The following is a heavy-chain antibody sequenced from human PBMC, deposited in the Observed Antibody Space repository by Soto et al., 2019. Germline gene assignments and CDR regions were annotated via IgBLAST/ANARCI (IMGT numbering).Heavy chain of an antibody. CDR1: GFTFSSYA. D-gene: IGHD3-22*01. J-gene: IGHJ4*02. CDR2: ISGSGGST. CDR3: ANIGYYDSPTDY. Sequence: ESGGGLVQPGGSLRLSCAASGFTFSSYAMSWVRQAPGKGLEWVSAISGSGGSTYYADSVKGRFTISRDNSKNTLYLQMNSLRAEYTAVYYCANIGYYDSPTDYWGQGTLVTVSS. V-gene: IGHV3-23*01.